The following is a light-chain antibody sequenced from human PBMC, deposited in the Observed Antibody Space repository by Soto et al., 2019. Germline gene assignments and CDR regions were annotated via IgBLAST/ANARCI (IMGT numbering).Light chain of an antibody. CDR2: SNN. J-gene: IGLJ1*01. V-gene: IGLV1-40*01. CDR3: QSYDSSLSGSYV. Sequence: QAVVTQPPSVSGAPGQRVTISCTGSSSNIGAGYDVHWYQRLPGTAPKVLIYSNNNRPSGVPDRFSGSKSGTSASLAITGLQAEDEAVYYCQSYDSSLSGSYVFGTGTKLTVL. CDR1: SSNIGAGYD.